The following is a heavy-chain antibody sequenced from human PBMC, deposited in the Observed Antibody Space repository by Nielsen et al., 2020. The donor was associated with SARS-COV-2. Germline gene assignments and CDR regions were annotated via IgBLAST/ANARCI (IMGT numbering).Heavy chain of an antibody. V-gene: IGHV3-9*01. CDR2: ISWSSGSI. CDR3: AAEGGDGSSWY. CDR1: GFTFDDYA. Sequence: GGSLRLSCAASGFTFDDYAMHWVRQAPGKGLEWVSGISWSSGSIGYADSVKGRFTISRDNAKNSLYLQMNSLRAEDTALYYCAAEGGDGSSWYWGQGTLVTVSS. D-gene: IGHD6-13*01. J-gene: IGHJ4*02.